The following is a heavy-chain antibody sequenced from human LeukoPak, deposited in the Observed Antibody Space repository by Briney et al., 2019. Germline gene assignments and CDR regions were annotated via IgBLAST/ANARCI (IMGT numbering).Heavy chain of an antibody. Sequence: PGGSLRLSCAASGFTFSDYGMHWVHQAPGKGLEWVAVIWYDGSNKYYADSVKGRFTISRDNSRNTLYLQMNSLRAEDTAVYYCVRELPPVVQYYFDYWGPGTLVTVSS. CDR3: VRELPPVVQYYFDY. CDR2: IWYDGSNK. J-gene: IGHJ4*02. CDR1: GFTFSDYG. D-gene: IGHD3-22*01. V-gene: IGHV3-33*01.